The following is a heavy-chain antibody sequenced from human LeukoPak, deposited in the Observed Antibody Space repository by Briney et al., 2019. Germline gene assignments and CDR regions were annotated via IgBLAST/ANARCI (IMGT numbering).Heavy chain of an antibody. CDR2: ISGDGSVT. CDR1: GFTLRNYW. Sequence: GGSLRLSCTASGFTLRNYWMHWVRQVPGKRLVWVSRISGDGSVTNYADSVQGRFTISRDNAKNILYLQINNLRGEDTAVYYCARYSSSSGGASYYLDYWGHGTLITVSS. J-gene: IGHJ4*01. D-gene: IGHD6-6*01. CDR3: ARYSSSSGGASYYLDY. V-gene: IGHV3-74*01.